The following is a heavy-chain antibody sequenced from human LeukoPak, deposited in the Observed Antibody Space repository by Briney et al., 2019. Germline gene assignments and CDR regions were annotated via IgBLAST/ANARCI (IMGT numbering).Heavy chain of an antibody. Sequence: SETLSLTCAVSGGSFTGYYWTWIRQPPGKGLEWIGEVNHFESISYNPSLKGRATISADTSKNQLSLKLSSVSAADTAVYYCARGNRQLAYYGSGSRLPYDSWGQGTLVTVSS. CDR2: VNHFESI. D-gene: IGHD3-10*01. CDR3: ARGNRQLAYYGSGSRLPYDS. V-gene: IGHV4-34*01. J-gene: IGHJ4*02. CDR1: GGSFTGYY.